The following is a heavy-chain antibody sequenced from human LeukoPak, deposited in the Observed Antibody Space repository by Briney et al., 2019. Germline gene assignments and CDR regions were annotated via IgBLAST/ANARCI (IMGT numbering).Heavy chain of an antibody. Sequence: GGSLRLSCAASGFTFSSYGMHWVRQAPGKGLEWVAFIRYDGSNKYYADSVKGRFTISRDNSKNTLYLQIHSLRAEDTAVYYCARSGLNRFDYWGQGTLVIVSS. V-gene: IGHV3-33*08. CDR3: ARSGLNRFDY. D-gene: IGHD2-15*01. CDR2: IRYDGSNK. CDR1: GFTFSSYG. J-gene: IGHJ4*02.